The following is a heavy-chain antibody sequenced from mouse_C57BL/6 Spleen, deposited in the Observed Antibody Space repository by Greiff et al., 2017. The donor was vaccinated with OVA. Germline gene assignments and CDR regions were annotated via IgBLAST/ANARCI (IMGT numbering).Heavy chain of an antibody. V-gene: IGHV1-81*01. J-gene: IGHJ2*01. D-gene: IGHD3-2*02. CDR1: GYTFTSYG. CDR2: IYPRSGNT. CDR3: AGTAQATNYFDY. Sequence: QVQLQQSGAELARPGASVKLSCKASGYTFTSYGISWVKQRTGQGLEWIGEIYPRSGNTSYNEKFKGKATLTAETYSSTAYMELRSLTSEDSAVYFCAGTAQATNYFDYWCQGTTLTVSS.